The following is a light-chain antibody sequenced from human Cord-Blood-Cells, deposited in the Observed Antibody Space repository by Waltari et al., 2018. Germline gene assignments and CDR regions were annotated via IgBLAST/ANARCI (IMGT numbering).Light chain of an antibody. CDR3: QQRSNWPPMWT. J-gene: IGKJ1*01. V-gene: IGKV3-11*01. CDR1: QSVSSY. Sequence: EIVLTQSPATLSLSPGERATLSCRASQSVSSYLAWYQQKPGQAPRLLIYDASNRATGIPARFSGSGSGTDFTLTISSLGPEDFAVYYCQQRSNWPPMWTFGQGTKVEIK. CDR2: DAS.